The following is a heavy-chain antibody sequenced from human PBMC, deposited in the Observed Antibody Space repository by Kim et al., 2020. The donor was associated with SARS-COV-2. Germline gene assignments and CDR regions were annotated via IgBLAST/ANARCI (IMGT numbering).Heavy chain of an antibody. CDR3: ARDMGDLGPYGMDV. Sequence: ANPGKDRFTHSRDNSKNTLYLQMNSLRAEDTAVYYCARDMGDLGPYGMDVWGQGTTVTVSS. J-gene: IGHJ6*02. D-gene: IGHD3-16*01. V-gene: IGHV3-33*01.